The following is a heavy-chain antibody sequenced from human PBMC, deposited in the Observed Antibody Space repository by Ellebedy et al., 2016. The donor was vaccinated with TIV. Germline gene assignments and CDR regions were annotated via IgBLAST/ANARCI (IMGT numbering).Heavy chain of an antibody. CDR2: ISYDGSNE. J-gene: IGHJ4*02. D-gene: IGHD4-11*01. Sequence: GESLKISCAAYGFTFSSYGMHWVRQAPGKGLEWVAIISYDGSNEVYADSVKGRFTISRDNSKNTLSLQLNSLRADDTAVYYCARGMTNHYFDYWGQGTLVTVSS. CDR1: GFTFSSYG. CDR3: ARGMTNHYFDY. V-gene: IGHV3-30*03.